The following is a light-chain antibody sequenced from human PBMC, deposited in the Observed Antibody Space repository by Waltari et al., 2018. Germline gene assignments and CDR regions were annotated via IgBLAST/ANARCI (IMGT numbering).Light chain of an antibody. V-gene: IGLV2-14*03. Sequence: QSALTQPASVSASPGQSITISCTGTSDAVGGYNFFPWSPQPPGQAPKLLIYDVLKRPSGVYNRFSGSKSLNTASLSISGLQAEDEGVYYCSAYTSWSTVIFGGGTKLAVL. CDR2: DVL. CDR1: SDAVGGYNF. CDR3: SAYTSWSTVI. J-gene: IGLJ2*01.